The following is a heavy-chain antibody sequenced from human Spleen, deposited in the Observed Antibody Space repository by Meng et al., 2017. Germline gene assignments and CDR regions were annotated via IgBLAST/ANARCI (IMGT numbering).Heavy chain of an antibody. D-gene: IGHD5-24*01. CDR3: ARPRDGYNSYYFDY. J-gene: IGHJ4*02. V-gene: IGHV1-69*01. CDR2: IIPIFGTA. CDR1: GVSFSSFA. Sequence: GHLVRAGAEVEEPGSSVKASGKAAGVSFSSFAISWVRQAPGQGLEWMGGIIPIFGTANYAQKFQGRVTITADESTSTAYMELSSLRSEDTAVYYCARPRDGYNSYYFDYWGQGTLVTVSS.